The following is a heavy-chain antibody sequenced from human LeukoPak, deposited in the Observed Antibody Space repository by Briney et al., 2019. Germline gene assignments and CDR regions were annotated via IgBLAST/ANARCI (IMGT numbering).Heavy chain of an antibody. CDR1: GFTFSSYG. D-gene: IGHD4-23*01. V-gene: IGHV3-30*03. CDR2: ISYDGSNK. J-gene: IGHJ4*02. CDR3: ARDYGGSSPFDY. Sequence: GGSLRLSCAASGFTFSSYGMHWVRQAPGKGLEWVAVISYDGSNKYYADSVKGRFTISRDNAKNSLYLQMNSLRAEDTAVYYCARDYGGSSPFDYWGQGTLVTVSS.